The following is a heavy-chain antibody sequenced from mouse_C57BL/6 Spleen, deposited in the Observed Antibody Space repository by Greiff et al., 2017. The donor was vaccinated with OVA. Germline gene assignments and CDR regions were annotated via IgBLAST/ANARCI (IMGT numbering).Heavy chain of an antibody. CDR3: AMRSMDYYAMDY. CDR1: GYTFTSYW. D-gene: IGHD2-10*02. CDR2: IDPSDSYT. J-gene: IGHJ4*01. Sequence: VQLQQPGAELVKPGASVKLSCKASGYTFTSYWLQWVQQRPGQGLEWIGEIDPSDSYTNYNQQFNGKATFTVDTSSSTAYIQLISRTTEDAAVYYCAMRSMDYYAMDYWGQGTSVTVSS. V-gene: IGHV1-50*01.